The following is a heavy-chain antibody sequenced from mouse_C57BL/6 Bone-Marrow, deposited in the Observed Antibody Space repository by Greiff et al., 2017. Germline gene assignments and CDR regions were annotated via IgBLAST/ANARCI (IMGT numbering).Heavy chain of an antibody. CDR2: ISSGSSTI. V-gene: IGHV5-17*01. Sequence: DVMLVESGGGLVKPGGSLKLSCAASGFTFSDYGMHWVRQAPEKGLEWVAYISSGSSTIYYADTVKGRFTISRDNAKNTLFLQMTSLRSEDTAMYYCARPAYRRGFAYWGQGTLVTVSA. CDR3: ARPAYRRGFAY. CDR1: GFTFSDYG. J-gene: IGHJ3*01.